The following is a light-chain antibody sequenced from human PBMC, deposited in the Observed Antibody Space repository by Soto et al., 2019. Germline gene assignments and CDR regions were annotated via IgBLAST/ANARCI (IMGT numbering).Light chain of an antibody. CDR2: WAS. CDR1: QSILYISNNKNC. J-gene: IGKJ5*01. V-gene: IGKV4-1*01. Sequence: DIVMTQSPDSLPVSLGERATINCGSSQSILYISNNKNCLDWYQQKPGQPPKLLISWASARESGVPDGFSGSGSVTDFTLTISSLQAEDVAVYYCQQYYSTPPTFGQGTRLEIK. CDR3: QQYYSTPPT.